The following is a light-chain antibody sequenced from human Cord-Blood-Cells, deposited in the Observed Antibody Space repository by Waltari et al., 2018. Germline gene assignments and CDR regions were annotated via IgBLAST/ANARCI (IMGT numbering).Light chain of an antibody. CDR3: CSYAGSSTWV. Sequence: QSALTPPASVSGSPGQSITNSCTGTSRDVGSYNLVSWYQQHPGKAPKLMIYEGSKRPSGVSNSFSGSKSGNTASLTISGLQAEDEADYYCCSYAGSSTWVFGGGTKLTVL. CDR2: EGS. CDR1: SRDVGSYNL. V-gene: IGLV2-23*01. J-gene: IGLJ3*02.